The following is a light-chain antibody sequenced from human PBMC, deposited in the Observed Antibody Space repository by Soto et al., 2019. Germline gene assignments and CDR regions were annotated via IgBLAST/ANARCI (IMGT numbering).Light chain of an antibody. CDR1: QNINTY. V-gene: IGKV1-5*03. J-gene: IGKJ1*01. CDR3: QQYSSDST. CDR2: RAS. Sequence: IQVTQSPPTLSASVGGRVTITCRASQNINTYLAWYQQKPGRAPRLLIYRASSLEDGVPSRFGGRGSGTEFIFTISSLQPDDSATYYCQQYSSDSTFGRGTKVEIK.